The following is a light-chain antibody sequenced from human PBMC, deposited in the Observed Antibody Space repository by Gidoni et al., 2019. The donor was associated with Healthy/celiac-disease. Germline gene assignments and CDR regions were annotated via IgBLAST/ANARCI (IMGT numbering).Light chain of an antibody. CDR1: QSVSSIY. CDR3: QQYGSSPYT. Sequence: IVLTQSPGTLYLSPGERATLACRASQSVSSIYLAWDQKKPGQAPRLRIYGASSRATGIPDRFSGSGSGTDFTLTISRLEPEDFAVYYCQQYGSSPYTFGQGTKLEIK. CDR2: GAS. J-gene: IGKJ2*01. V-gene: IGKV3-20*01.